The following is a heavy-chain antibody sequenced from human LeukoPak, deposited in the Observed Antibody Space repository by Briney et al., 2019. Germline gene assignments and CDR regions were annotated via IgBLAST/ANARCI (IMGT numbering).Heavy chain of an antibody. CDR3: ARVNNPDY. CDR2: ISGRSTTI. Sequence: GGSLRLSCAASGFIISNYNMNWVRQAPGKGLEWGSYISGRSTTIYYADSVKGRFTISRDNAKNSLYLQMNSLRAEDTAVYYCARVNNPDYWGQGTLVTVSS. J-gene: IGHJ4*02. D-gene: IGHD1/OR15-1a*01. V-gene: IGHV3-48*01. CDR1: GFIISNYN.